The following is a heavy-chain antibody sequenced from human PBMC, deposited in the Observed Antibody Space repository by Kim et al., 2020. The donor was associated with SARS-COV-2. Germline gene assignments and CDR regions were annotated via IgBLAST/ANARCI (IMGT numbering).Heavy chain of an antibody. D-gene: IGHD3-16*01. J-gene: IGHJ6*02. CDR3: ARHLDASVPFYTLAY. CDR2: IYYTGTP. Sequence: SETLSLTCSVSGASIDSLFWGWVRQTPEKGLEWIASIYYTGTPHYNPSLMSRVAISLDKPRNRFSLRLTSVTAADTATYFCARHLDASVPFYTLAYWGQGISATVSS. V-gene: IGHV4-59*08. CDR1: GASIDSLF.